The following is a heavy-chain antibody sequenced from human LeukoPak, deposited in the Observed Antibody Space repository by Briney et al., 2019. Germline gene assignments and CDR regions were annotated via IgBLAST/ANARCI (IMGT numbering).Heavy chain of an antibody. CDR1: GFTFTAHW. CDR2: ISGSAVDT. D-gene: IGHD6-6*01. CDR3: AKDRYIAARPVTPDY. V-gene: IGHV3-23*01. Sequence: PGGSLRLSCSASGFTFTAHWMIWVRQAPGKGLEWVSAISGSAVDTYYADSVKRRFTISRDNSKNTLYLQMNSLRAEDTAVYYCAKDRYIAARPVTPDYWGQGTLVTVSS. J-gene: IGHJ4*02.